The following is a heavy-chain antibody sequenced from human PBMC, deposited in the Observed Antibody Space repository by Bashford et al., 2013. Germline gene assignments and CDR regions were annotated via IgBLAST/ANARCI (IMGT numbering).Heavy chain of an antibody. D-gene: IGHD2-2*02. CDR3: ARENCSSTSCYNYYYGMDV. J-gene: IGHJ6*02. Sequence: SETLSLTCTVSGDSIRAYYWSWIRQPPGKGLEWIGYISGYISDSGKAYYNPSLKSRVTISVDTSKNQFSLKLSSVTAADTAVYYCARENCSSTSCYNYYYGMDVWGQGTTVTVSS. CDR1: GDSIRAYY. V-gene: IGHV4-59*12. CDR2: ISDSGKA.